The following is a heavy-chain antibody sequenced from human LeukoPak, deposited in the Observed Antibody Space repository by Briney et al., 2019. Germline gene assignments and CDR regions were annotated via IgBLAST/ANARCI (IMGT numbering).Heavy chain of an antibody. V-gene: IGHV3-30*03. J-gene: IGHJ5*02. CDR1: GFTFNSYG. Sequence: PGGSLRLSCAASGFTFNSYGMHWVRQAPGKGLEWVSVILYDGTNKYYADSVKGRFTISRDNSRNTLYLQMNSLRVEDTAAYYCARDRGYWFDPWGQGTLVTVSS. CDR3: ARDRGYWFDP. D-gene: IGHD3-10*01. CDR2: ILYDGTNK.